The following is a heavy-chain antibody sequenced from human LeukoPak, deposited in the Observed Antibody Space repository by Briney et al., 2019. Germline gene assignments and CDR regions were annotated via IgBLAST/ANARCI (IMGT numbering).Heavy chain of an antibody. V-gene: IGHV6-1*01. J-gene: IGHJ3*02. CDR1: GDSVSSNSAA. D-gene: IGHD6-19*01. CDR2: TYYRSKWYN. CDR3: ARHDSHSSGVRDAFDI. Sequence: SQTLSLTCAISGDSVSSNSAAWNWIRQSPSRGLEWLGRTYYRSKWYNDYAVSVKSRIAINPDTSKNQFSLQLNSVTPEDTAVYYCARHDSHSSGVRDAFDIWGQGTMVTVSS.